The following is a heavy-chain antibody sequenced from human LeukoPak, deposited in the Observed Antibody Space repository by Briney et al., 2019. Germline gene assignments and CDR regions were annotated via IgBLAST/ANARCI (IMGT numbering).Heavy chain of an antibody. Sequence: PSETLSLTCTVSGGSISSYYWSWIRQPPGKGLEWIEYIYYSGSTNYNPSLKSRVTISVDTSKNQFSLKLSSVTAADTAVYYCARHSTMVRGVIITLYAFDIWGQGTMVTVSP. CDR2: IYYSGST. CDR3: ARHSTMVRGVIITLYAFDI. D-gene: IGHD3-10*01. V-gene: IGHV4-59*08. CDR1: GGSISSYY. J-gene: IGHJ3*02.